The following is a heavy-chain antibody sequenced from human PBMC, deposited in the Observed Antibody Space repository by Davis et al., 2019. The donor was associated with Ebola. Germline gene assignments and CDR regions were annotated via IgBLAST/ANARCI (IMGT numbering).Heavy chain of an antibody. CDR2: INPSGGST. D-gene: IGHD2/OR15-2a*01. Sequence: ASVKVSCKASGYTFTSYYMHWVRQAPGQGLEWMGIINPSGGSTSYAQKFQGRVTMTRDTSTSTVYMELSSLRSEDTAVYYCARPNIPFARALYYYYYGMDVWGQGTTVTVSS. CDR3: ARPNIPFARALYYYYYGMDV. V-gene: IGHV1-46*01. CDR1: GYTFTSYY. J-gene: IGHJ6*02.